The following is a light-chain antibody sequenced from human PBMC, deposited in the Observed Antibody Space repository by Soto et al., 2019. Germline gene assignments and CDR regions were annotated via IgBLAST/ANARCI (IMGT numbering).Light chain of an antibody. CDR2: EVN. V-gene: IGLV2-8*01. Sequence: QSALTQPPSASGSPGQSVTISCTGTPSDVGGYISVSWYQQHPGKAPKLIIYEVNKRPSGVPDRFSAYKSGVTASLTVTGLQAEDEADYYCSSCGDNDIYVFGTGTKVTVL. CDR3: SSCGDNDIYV. CDR1: PSDVGGYIS. J-gene: IGLJ1*01.